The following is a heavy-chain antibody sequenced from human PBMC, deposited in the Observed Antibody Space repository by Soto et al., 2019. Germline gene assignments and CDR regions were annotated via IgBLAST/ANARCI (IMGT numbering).Heavy chain of an antibody. J-gene: IGHJ4*02. CDR2: ISNDGRNK. V-gene: IGHV3-30*18. CDR1: GFAFSSFG. Sequence: QVQLVESGGGVAQPGRSLRLSCVASGFAFSSFGLHWVRQAPGKGLEWVAVISNDGRNKYSADSVKGRFTISRDNSKNTVFLQMNSLRDEDTAVYYCAKDSLVSGGSCIDYWGQGTLVTVSS. CDR3: AKDSLVSGGSCIDY. D-gene: IGHD2-15*01.